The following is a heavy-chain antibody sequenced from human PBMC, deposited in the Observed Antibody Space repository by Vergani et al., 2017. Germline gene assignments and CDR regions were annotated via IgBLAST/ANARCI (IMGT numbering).Heavy chain of an antibody. CDR1: GGSFSVYY. J-gene: IGHJ4*02. Sequence: QVQLQQWGAGLLKPSETLSLTCAVYGGSFSVYYWRWIRQPPGKGLEWIGEINHSGSTNYNPSLKSRVTISVDTSKNQFSLKLSSVTAADTAVYYCARASVGMAGNDFDYWGQGTLVTVSS. D-gene: IGHD5-24*01. V-gene: IGHV4-34*01. CDR3: ARASVGMAGNDFDY. CDR2: INHSGST.